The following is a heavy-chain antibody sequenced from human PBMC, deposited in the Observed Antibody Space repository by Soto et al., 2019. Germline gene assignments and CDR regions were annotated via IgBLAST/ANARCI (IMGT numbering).Heavy chain of an antibody. CDR2: ISSSSSYI. D-gene: IGHD3-3*01. Sequence: PXGSLRLSCSASGVTFSSYSMNWVRQAPGKGLEWVSSISSSSSYIYYADSVKGRFTISRDNPENTLFLHMNSPRADDTAVYYCAIARVADSSLDHWGQGILVTVSS. CDR3: AIARVADSSLDH. V-gene: IGHV3-21*01. CDR1: GVTFSSYS. J-gene: IGHJ4*01.